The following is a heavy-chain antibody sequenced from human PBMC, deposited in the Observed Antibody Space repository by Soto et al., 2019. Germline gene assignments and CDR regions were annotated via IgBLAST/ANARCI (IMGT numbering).Heavy chain of an antibody. D-gene: IGHD2-2*01. J-gene: IGHJ6*02. V-gene: IGHV4-30-4*01. CDR1: GGSTSSDNY. CDR2: IYYSGNT. Sequence: SETLSLTCTVSGGSTSSDNYWSWIRQPPGKGLEWIGHIYYSGNTDYNPSLKSRLAIPIDTSKNQFSLKLSSVTAADTAVYYCARGPIVPSRYYYGMDVWGQGTTVTVSS. CDR3: ARGPIVPSRYYYGMDV.